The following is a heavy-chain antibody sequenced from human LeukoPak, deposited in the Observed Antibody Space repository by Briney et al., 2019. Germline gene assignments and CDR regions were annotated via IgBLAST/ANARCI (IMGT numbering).Heavy chain of an antibody. CDR3: ARDPPIAAAGHFDY. D-gene: IGHD6-13*01. V-gene: IGHV1-18*01. CDR1: GYTFTSYG. J-gene: IGHJ4*02. Sequence: GASVKVSCKPSGYTFTSYGISWVRQAPGQGLEWMEWISAYNGNTNYAQKLQGRVTMTTDTSTSTAYMELRSLRSDGTAVYYCARDPPIAAAGHFDYWGQGTLVTVSS. CDR2: ISAYNGNT.